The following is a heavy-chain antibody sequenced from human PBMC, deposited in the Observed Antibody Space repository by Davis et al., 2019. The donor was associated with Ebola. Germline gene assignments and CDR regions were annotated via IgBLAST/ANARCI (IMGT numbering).Heavy chain of an antibody. V-gene: IGHV3-33*01. CDR3: ARAQFGDVVLDY. J-gene: IGHJ4*02. D-gene: IGHD4-17*01. Sequence: PGGSLRLSCATSGFTLRYYGMHWVRQSPGKGLEWVAVIWYDGSNKYYADSVKGRFTISRDNSKNALYLQMNSLRAEDTAVYYCARAQFGDVVLDYWGQGTLVTVSS. CDR2: IWYDGSNK. CDR1: GFTLRYYG.